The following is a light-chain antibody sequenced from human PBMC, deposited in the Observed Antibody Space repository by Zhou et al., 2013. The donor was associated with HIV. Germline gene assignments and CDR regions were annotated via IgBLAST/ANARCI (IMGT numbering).Light chain of an antibody. V-gene: IGLV1-51*01. CDR1: FSNVGKNS. Sequence: QSVLTQPPSVSAAPGQKVVISCSGSFSNVGKNSVSWYQQFPGAAPRLVIYDNDKRPSGIPDRFSGSKSGTSASLAITGLQAEDEADYYCQSYDSSLSGYVFGTGTKVTVL. CDR2: DND. CDR3: QSYDSSLSGYV. J-gene: IGLJ1*01.